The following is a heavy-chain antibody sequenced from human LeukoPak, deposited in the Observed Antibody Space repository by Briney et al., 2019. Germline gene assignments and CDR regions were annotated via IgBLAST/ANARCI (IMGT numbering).Heavy chain of an antibody. CDR3: AKDGRYSGRYYFDY. D-gene: IGHD1-26*01. CDR1: GFTFSSYG. CDR2: ISYDGSNK. Sequence: GGSLRLSCAASGFTFSSYGMHWVRQAPGKGLEWVAVISYDGSNKYYADSVKGRFTISRDNSKNTLYLQMNSLRAEDTAVYYCAKDGRYSGRYYFDYWGQGTLVTVSS. J-gene: IGHJ4*02. V-gene: IGHV3-30*18.